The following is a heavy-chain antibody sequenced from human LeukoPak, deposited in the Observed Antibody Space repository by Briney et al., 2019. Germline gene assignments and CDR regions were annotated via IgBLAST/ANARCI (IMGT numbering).Heavy chain of an antibody. CDR2: IIPIFGTP. CDR1: GGTFTSYA. Sequence: SVRVSCKASGGTFTSYAFSWVRQAPGQGLEWMGGIIPIFGTPNYAQKFQGRVTITADESTKTAYMELSSLRSEDTAVYYCASGPRDSESHEFGAFYYFYMDVWGKGTTVTISS. V-gene: IGHV1-69*13. CDR3: ASGPRDSESHEFGAFYYFYMDV. J-gene: IGHJ6*03. D-gene: IGHD1-26*01.